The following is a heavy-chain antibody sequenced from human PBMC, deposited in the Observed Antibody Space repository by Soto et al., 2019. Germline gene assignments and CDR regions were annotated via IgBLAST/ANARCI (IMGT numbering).Heavy chain of an antibody. CDR3: ARDLWGYCGTDCYPLDV. CDR1: GGSITSSNFY. D-gene: IGHD2-21*02. CDR2: LYSGGSA. J-gene: IGHJ6*02. Sequence: PSETLSLTCTVSGGSITSSNFYWGWVRQPPGKGLEWIGTLYSGGSAYYNASLKSRVAMSVDTSKNQFSLKVTSVTAADTAVYYCARDLWGYCGTDCYPLDVWGQGTTVTVS. V-gene: IGHV4-39*02.